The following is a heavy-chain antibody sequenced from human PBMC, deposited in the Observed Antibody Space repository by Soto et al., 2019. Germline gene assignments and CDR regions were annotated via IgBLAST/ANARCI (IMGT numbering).Heavy chain of an antibody. CDR1: GFTFSDYY. CDR2: ISSSSSYT. V-gene: IGHV3-11*06. CDR3: PPSSGASNWFDP. Sequence: LRLSCAASGFTFSDYYMSWIRQAPGKGLEWVSYISSSSSYTNYADSVKGRFTISRDNAKNSLYLQMNSLRAEDTAVYYCPPSSGASNWFDPWGQGTLVTVS. J-gene: IGHJ5*02. D-gene: IGHD2-15*01.